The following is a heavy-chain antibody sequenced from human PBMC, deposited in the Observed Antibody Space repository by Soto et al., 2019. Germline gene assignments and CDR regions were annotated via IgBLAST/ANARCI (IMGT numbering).Heavy chain of an antibody. CDR1: GFTFSSYG. CDR3: AKFSNKVSHYYYGMDV. D-gene: IGHD2-21*01. J-gene: IGHJ6*02. V-gene: IGHV3-30*18. Sequence: PGGSLRLSCAASGFTFSSYGMHWVRQALGKGLEWVAVISYDGSNKYYADSVKGRFTISRDNSKNTLYLQMNSLRAEDTAVYYCAKFSNKVSHYYYGMDVWGQGTTVTVSS. CDR2: ISYDGSNK.